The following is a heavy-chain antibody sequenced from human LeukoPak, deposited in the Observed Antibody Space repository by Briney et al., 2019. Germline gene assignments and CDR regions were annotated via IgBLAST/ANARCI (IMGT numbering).Heavy chain of an antibody. CDR1: GGSFSGYY. CDR3: GAAAALMDYYYYYMDV. CDR2: IYYSGST. V-gene: IGHV4-34*01. J-gene: IGHJ6*03. D-gene: IGHD6-13*01. Sequence: PSETLSLTCAVYGGSFSGYYWGWIRQPPGKGLEWIGSIYYSGSTYYNPSLKSRVTISVDTSKNQFSLKLSSVTAADTAVYYCGAAAALMDYYYYYMDVWGKGTTVTVSS.